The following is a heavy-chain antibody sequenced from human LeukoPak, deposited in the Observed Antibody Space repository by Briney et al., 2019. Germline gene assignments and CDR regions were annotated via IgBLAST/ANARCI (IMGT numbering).Heavy chain of an antibody. Sequence: GGSLRLSCAASGFTFSSYTMHWVRQAPGKGLEWVALISYDGRNKYYADSVKGRFTISRDDSKNTLYLQMDSLTTGDTAVYFCARAIVGAPHNWFDPWGQGTLVTVSS. D-gene: IGHD1-26*01. CDR3: ARAIVGAPHNWFDP. J-gene: IGHJ5*02. CDR1: GFTFSSYT. V-gene: IGHV3-30*04. CDR2: ISYDGRNK.